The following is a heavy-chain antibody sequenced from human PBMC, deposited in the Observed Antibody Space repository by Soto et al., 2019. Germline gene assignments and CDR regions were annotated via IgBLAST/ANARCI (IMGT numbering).Heavy chain of an antibody. CDR3: ARDQAEVVAAATWFDP. CDR2: ISGSSAYI. J-gene: IGHJ5*02. Sequence: GGSLRLSCAASGFTFSSYSMNWVRQAPGMGLEWVSSISGSSAYIYYADSVKGRFTISRDNAKNSLYLQMNSLRAEDTAVYYCARDQAEVVAAATWFDPWGQGTLVPVYS. V-gene: IGHV3-21*01. D-gene: IGHD2-15*01. CDR1: GFTFSSYS.